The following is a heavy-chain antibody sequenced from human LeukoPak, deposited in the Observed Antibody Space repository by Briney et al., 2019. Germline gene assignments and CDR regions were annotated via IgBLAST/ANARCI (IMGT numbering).Heavy chain of an antibody. J-gene: IGHJ4*02. D-gene: IGHD3-9*01. Sequence: ASVTVSFKASVYTFTSYYMHWVRQAPGQGLEWMGIINLSGGSTSYAQKFQGRVTMTRDTSTSTVYMELSSLRSEDTAVYYCAGADWLSYFDFWGQGTLVTVSS. CDR3: AGADWLSYFDF. V-gene: IGHV1-46*01. CDR1: VYTFTSYY. CDR2: INLSGGST.